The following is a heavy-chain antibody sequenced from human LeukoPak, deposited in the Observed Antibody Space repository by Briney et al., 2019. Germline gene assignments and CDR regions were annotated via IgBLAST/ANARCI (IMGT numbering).Heavy chain of an antibody. CDR1: GYTFTSYY. CDR2: INPSGGST. Sequence: GASVKVSCKASGYTFTSYYMHWVRQAPGQGLEWMGIINPSGGSTSYAQKFQGRVTMTRVTSTSTVYMELSSLRSEDTAVYYCAVSSRYSGSYFDFDYWGQGTLVTVSS. V-gene: IGHV1-46*01. D-gene: IGHD1-26*01. CDR3: AVSSRYSGSYFDFDY. J-gene: IGHJ4*02.